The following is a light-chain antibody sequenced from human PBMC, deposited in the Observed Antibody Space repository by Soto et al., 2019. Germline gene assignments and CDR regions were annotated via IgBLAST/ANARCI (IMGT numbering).Light chain of an antibody. CDR2: DVS. CDR1: GSDAGGYNY. V-gene: IGLV2-14*03. J-gene: IGLJ2*01. CDR3: SSYTGRNTRI. Sequence: QSALTQPASVSGSPGQSITISCTRNGSDAGGYNYIYWYQQHPAKAPKLLVFDVSNRPSGPSHRFSVSESGNTASLAISGLQPEDEAYYYCSSYTGRNTRIFGGGTQLTVL.